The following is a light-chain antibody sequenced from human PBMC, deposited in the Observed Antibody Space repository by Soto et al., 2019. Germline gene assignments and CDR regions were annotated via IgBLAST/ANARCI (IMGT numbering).Light chain of an antibody. CDR2: GAS. Sequence: EIVLTHSPGTLSLSPGERATLSCRASQSVSSSFLAWYQHKPGQAPRLLIYGASSRATGIPDRFSGSGSGTDFTLTISRLEPEDFAVYYCQQYGSSLRITFGQGTRLEIK. CDR1: QSVSSSF. J-gene: IGKJ5*01. V-gene: IGKV3-20*01. CDR3: QQYGSSLRIT.